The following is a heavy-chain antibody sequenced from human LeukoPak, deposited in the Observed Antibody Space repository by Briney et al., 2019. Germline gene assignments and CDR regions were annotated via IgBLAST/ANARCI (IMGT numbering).Heavy chain of an antibody. CDR2: ISCGGGST. D-gene: IGHD1-1*01. CDR1: GFTFSSYA. CDR3: AKDGRGDYFYTDV. J-gene: IGHJ6*03. V-gene: IGHV3-23*01. Sequence: PGGSLRLSCAASGFTFSSYAMSGVPQSPGKGLRWVSAISCGGGSTYYVNSVRGRFTISSDNPKNTLYLQMTGLRAEDTAVFYCAKDGRGDYFYTDVWGKGTTVTVSS.